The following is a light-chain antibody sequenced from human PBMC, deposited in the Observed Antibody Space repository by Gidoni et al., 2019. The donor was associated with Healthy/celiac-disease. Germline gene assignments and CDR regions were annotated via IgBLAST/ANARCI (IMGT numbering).Light chain of an antibody. CDR3: RLYAKLPYT. CDR1: QDISNY. CDR2: DAS. V-gene: IGKV1-33*01. Sequence: DIQMTQPPSSLSASVGDRVTITCQASQDISNYLNWYQQKPGKAPKLLIYDASNMETGGPSRFSGSGSGTDFSIPISSLQPDDIATFYYRLYAKLPYTFGQGTKLEIE. J-gene: IGKJ2*01.